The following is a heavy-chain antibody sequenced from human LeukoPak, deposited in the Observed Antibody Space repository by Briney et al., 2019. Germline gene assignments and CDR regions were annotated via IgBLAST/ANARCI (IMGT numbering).Heavy chain of an antibody. V-gene: IGHV1-2*02. CDR1: GYTFTGYY. D-gene: IGHD6-13*01. CDR3: ARIAAAGSETDY. Sequence: ASVKVSCKASGYTFTGYYMHWVRQAPGQGLEWMGWINPNSGGTNYAQKFQGRVTMTRDTSISTAYMELSRLRSEDTAVYYCARIAAAGSETDYWGQGTLVTVSS. J-gene: IGHJ4*02. CDR2: INPNSGGT.